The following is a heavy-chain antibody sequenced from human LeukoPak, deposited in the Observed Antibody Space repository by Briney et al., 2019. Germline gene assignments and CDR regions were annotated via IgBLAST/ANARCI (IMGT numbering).Heavy chain of an antibody. CDR3: AKDTAAAKYYFDY. CDR1: GFSFSSFG. V-gene: IGHV3-30*02. CDR2: VRYDGNNK. D-gene: IGHD6-13*01. Sequence: GGSLRLSCAASGFSFSSFGMHWVRQAPGKGLEWVAFVRYDGNNKYYADSVKGRFTIYRDNSQSTLYLQMDSLRAEDTAVYYCAKDTAAAKYYFDYGGQGTLVTVSS. J-gene: IGHJ4*02.